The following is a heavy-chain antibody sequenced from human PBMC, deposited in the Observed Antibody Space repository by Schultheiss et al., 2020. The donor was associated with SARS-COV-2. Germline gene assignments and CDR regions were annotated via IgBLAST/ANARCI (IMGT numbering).Heavy chain of an antibody. CDR2: IDDNGANA. D-gene: IGHD4-17*01. CDR1: GFTFSKCP. V-gene: IGHV3-23*01. J-gene: IGHJ4*02. CDR3: AIRGGDFKFDY. Sequence: GGSLRLSCATSGFTFSKCPMTWVRQVPGKGLEWVSTIDDNGANAYYAVSVKGRFTVSRDNSKNMLYLQVNSLRAEDTAVYYCAIRGGDFKFDYWGQGTLVTVSS.